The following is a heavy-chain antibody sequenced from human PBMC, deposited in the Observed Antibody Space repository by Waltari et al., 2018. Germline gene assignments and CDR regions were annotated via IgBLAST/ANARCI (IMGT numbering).Heavy chain of an antibody. CDR2: IIDSGSSP. J-gene: IGHJ4*02. CDR1: GFTFSDSY. CDR3: ARSVRSPGD. V-gene: IGHV3-11*01. Sequence: QVQLVESGGGLVKPGGSLRLSCAASGFTFSDSYMVWIRQAPGKGLEWLAYIIDSGSSPYYADSGKGRFTLSRDNAKNSVYLQMNSLRVEDTAVYYCARSVRSPGDWGQGTLVTVSS. D-gene: IGHD3-10*02.